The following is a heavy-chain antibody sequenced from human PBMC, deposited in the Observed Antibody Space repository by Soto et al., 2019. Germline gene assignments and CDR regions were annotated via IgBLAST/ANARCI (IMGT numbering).Heavy chain of an antibody. V-gene: IGHV4-4*07. Sequence: TGLEWIGRIYTSGSTNYNPSLKSRVTMSVDTSKNQFSLKLSSVTAADTAVYYCARAAGATDMDVWGQGTTVTVSS. D-gene: IGHD1-26*01. J-gene: IGHJ6*02. CDR2: IYTSGST. CDR3: ARAAGATDMDV.